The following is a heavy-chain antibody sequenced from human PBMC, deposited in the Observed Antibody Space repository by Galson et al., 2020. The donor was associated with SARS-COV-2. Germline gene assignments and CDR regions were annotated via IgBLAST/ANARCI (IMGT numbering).Heavy chain of an antibody. CDR3: ARSDDSSGYWPHFDY. Sequence: GWSLRLSCAASGFTFSSYWMPCVRKAPGKGLVWVSRTNSDGSSTSYADSVKGRFTIYRDNAKNTLYLQMNSLRAEDTAVYYCARSDDSSGYWPHFDYWGQGTLVTVSS. V-gene: IGHV3-74*01. CDR2: TNSDGSST. J-gene: IGHJ4*02. CDR1: GFTFSSYW. D-gene: IGHD3-22*01.